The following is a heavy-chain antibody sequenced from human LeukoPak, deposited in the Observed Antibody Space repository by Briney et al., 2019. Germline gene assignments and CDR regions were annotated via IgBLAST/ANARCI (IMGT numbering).Heavy chain of an antibody. CDR2: ISYDGSNK. V-gene: IGHV3-30*03. D-gene: IGHD6-13*01. CDR1: GFTFSSYG. J-gene: IGHJ4*02. CDR3: ARPHEAASPYYY. Sequence: GRSLRLSCAASGFTFSSYGMHWVRQAPGKGLEWVAVISYDGSNKYYADSVKGRFTISGDNSKNTLYLQMNSLRSDDTAVYYCARPHEAASPYYYWGQGTLVTVSS.